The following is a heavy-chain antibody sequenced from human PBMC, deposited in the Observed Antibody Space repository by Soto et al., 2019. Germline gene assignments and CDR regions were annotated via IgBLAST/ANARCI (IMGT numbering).Heavy chain of an antibody. CDR3: AKEVGAAVTTFTKWYFDL. Sequence: QVQLVESGGGVVQPGTSLRLSCAASGFTFSSCGMHWVRQAPGKGLEWVAVLSYDGTNGYYADSVEGRFTISRDNSENTLYLQMNSLTTEDTAVYYCAKEVGAAVTTFTKWYFDLWGRGTLVTVSS. D-gene: IGHD4-17*01. CDR1: GFTFSSCG. V-gene: IGHV3-30*18. J-gene: IGHJ2*01. CDR2: LSYDGTNG.